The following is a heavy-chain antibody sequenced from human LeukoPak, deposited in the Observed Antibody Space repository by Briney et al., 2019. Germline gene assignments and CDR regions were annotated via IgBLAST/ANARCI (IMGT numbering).Heavy chain of an antibody. CDR3: ARITDSSGYYYYGMDV. D-gene: IGHD3-22*01. V-gene: IGHV1-69*04. CDR2: IIPILGIA. J-gene: IGHJ6*02. Sequence: SVKVSCKASGGTLSSYAISWVRQAPGQGLEWMGRIIPILGIANYAQKFQGRVTITADKSTSTAYMELSSLRSEDTAVYYCARITDSSGYYYYGMDVWGQGTTVTVSS. CDR1: GGTLSSYA.